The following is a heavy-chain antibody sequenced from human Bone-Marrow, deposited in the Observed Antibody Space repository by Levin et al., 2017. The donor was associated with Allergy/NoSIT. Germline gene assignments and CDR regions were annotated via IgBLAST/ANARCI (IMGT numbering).Heavy chain of an antibody. CDR3: ARDVSGTYYTFGI. V-gene: IGHV4-59*01. Sequence: GLEWIGYVFHSGSTAYNPSLKSRVTISIDTSRNQLSLTLTSVTAADTALYYCARDVSGTYYTFGIWGQGTMVTVSS. D-gene: IGHD1-26*01. J-gene: IGHJ3*02. CDR2: VFHSGST.